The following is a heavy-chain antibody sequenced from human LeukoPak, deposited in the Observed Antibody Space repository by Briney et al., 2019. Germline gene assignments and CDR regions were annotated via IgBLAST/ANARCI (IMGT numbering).Heavy chain of an antibody. J-gene: IGHJ4*02. D-gene: IGHD4-23*01. CDR3: AKGSAQWELYDY. CDR1: GFTFNSYA. Sequence: GGSLRLSWAASGFTFNSYAMSWVRQAPGKGLEWVSAIVGDTVTFYTDSVKGRFTISRDNSKNTLYLQMNGLRAEDTAIYYCAKGSAQWELYDYWGQGTLVTVSS. V-gene: IGHV3-23*01. CDR2: IVGDTVT.